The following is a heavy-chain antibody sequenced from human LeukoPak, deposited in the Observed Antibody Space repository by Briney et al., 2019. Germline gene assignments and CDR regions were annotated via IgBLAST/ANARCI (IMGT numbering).Heavy chain of an antibody. J-gene: IGHJ4*02. Sequence: GGSLRLSCAASGFTFSSYAMSWVRQAPGKGLEWVSAISGSGGSTYYADSVKGRFTISRDNSKNTLYLQMNSLRAEDTAVYYCAKSPTYYDILTGYYSGYYFDYWGQGTLVTISS. CDR2: ISGSGGST. V-gene: IGHV3-23*01. D-gene: IGHD3-9*01. CDR1: GFTFSSYA. CDR3: AKSPTYYDILTGYYSGYYFDY.